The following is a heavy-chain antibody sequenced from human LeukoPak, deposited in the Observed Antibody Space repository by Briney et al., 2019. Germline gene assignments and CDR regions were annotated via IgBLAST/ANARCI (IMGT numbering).Heavy chain of an antibody. CDR2: IIPIFGTA. CDR1: GGTFSIYA. CDR3: SRDLLAYCGGDCYSVN. Sequence: AVTVSCKGSGGTFSIYAISWVRQAPGQGLEWMGGIIPIFGTANSAHKFPGRGTITASESTSTAYLELRSRSPGATAVDYCSRDLLAYCGGDCYSVNWGQGTLVTVSS. J-gene: IGHJ4*02. D-gene: IGHD2-21*02. V-gene: IGHV1-69*13.